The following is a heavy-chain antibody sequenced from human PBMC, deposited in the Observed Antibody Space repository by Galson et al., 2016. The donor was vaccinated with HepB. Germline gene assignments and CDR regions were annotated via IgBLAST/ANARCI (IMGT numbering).Heavy chain of an antibody. CDR2: IEGDANHI. D-gene: IGHD2-2*01. CDR3: ARGHCGSTNCHLYFDY. V-gene: IGHV3-21*01. J-gene: IGHJ4*01. Sequence: SLRLSCAASGFNIRDYSMNWLRQAPGKGLEWVSHIEGDANHIHYRHSLKGRFTISRDIAKNSLYLEMSGLGAEDTAVDYCARGHCGSTNCHLYFDYWGQGTLVTVSS. CDR1: GFNIRDYS.